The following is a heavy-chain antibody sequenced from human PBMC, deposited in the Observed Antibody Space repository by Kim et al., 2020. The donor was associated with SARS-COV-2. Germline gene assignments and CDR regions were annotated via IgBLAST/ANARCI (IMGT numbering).Heavy chain of an antibody. D-gene: IGHD6-13*01. J-gene: IGHJ4*02. V-gene: IGHV4-59*08. CDR1: GGSISSYY. CDR3: ARIAAAGIDY. Sequence: SETLSLTCTVSGGSISSYYWSWIRQPPGKGLEWIGYIYYSGSTNYNPSLKSRVTISVDTSKNQFSLKLSSVTAADTAVYYCARIAAAGIDYWGQGTLVTVSS. CDR2: IYYSGST.